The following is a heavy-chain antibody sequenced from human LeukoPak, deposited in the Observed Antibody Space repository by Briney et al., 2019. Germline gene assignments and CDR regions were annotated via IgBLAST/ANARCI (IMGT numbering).Heavy chain of an antibody. V-gene: IGHV3-7*01. J-gene: IGHJ3*02. CDR1: GFTFSSYW. CDR2: IKQDGSEK. D-gene: IGHD2-2*02. CDR3: ATEKLGPRGYCSSTSCYTGDI. Sequence: GGSLRLSCAASGFTFSSYWMSWVRQAPGKELEWVANIKQDGSEKYYVDSVKGRFTISRDNAKNSLYLQMNSLRAEDTAVYYCATEKLGPRGYCSSTSCYTGDIWGQGTMVTVSS.